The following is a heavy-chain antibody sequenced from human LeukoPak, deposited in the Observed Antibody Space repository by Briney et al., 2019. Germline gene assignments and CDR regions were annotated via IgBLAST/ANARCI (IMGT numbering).Heavy chain of an antibody. CDR1: GGSITSYY. Sequence: PSETLSLTCTVYGGSITSYYASWNRHPHGKGLEWEGYFYSSGNTNYNTSPKRRATIPVATPKTQFSLKLSSVTATYIAVYYCARDFEGSHDYWGQGTLVTVSS. J-gene: IGHJ4*02. D-gene: IGHD1-26*01. CDR3: ARDFEGSHDY. CDR2: FYSSGNT. V-gene: IGHV4-59*01.